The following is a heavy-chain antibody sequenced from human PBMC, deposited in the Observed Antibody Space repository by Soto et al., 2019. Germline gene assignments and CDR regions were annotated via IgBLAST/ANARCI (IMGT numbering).Heavy chain of an antibody. D-gene: IGHD6-19*01. V-gene: IGHV1-2*02. Sequence: SCKASGYTFSGFYMHWVRHAPGQGLEWMGWSNPNSGGTKSAEKFHGRVTMTRDTSISTDYMELSRLTSDDTAVYYCASAEVTGTAGLDFWGQGTQVTVSS. CDR2: SNPNSGGT. CDR3: ASAEVTGTAGLDF. CDR1: GYTFSGFY. J-gene: IGHJ4*02.